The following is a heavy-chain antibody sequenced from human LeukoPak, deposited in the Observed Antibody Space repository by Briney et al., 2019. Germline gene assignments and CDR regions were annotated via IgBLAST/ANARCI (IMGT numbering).Heavy chain of an antibody. V-gene: IGHV4-4*02. CDR1: GGSVSSTNS. CDR2: IYHSGSA. Sequence: SETLSLTCAVSGGSVSSTNSWSWVRQSPGKGLEWIGEIYHSGSANYNPSLRSRVTMSLDKSKNQFSLKLSSVTAADTAVYYRARVDPPRRLDYWGQGTLVTVSS. CDR3: ARVDPPRRLDY. D-gene: IGHD2-21*02. J-gene: IGHJ4*02.